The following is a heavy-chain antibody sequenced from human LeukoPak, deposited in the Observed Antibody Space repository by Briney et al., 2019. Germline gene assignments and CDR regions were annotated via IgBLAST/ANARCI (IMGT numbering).Heavy chain of an antibody. Sequence: GGSLRLSCAASGFTFSSYAMSWVRQAPGKGLEWVSAISGSGGSTYYADSVKGRFTISRDNSKNTLYLQMNSLRAEDTAVYYCAKDSPYYDILTGYYPYPDAFDIWGQGTMVTVSS. D-gene: IGHD3-9*01. V-gene: IGHV3-23*01. CDR1: GFTFSSYA. CDR2: ISGSGGST. CDR3: AKDSPYYDILTGYYPYPDAFDI. J-gene: IGHJ3*02.